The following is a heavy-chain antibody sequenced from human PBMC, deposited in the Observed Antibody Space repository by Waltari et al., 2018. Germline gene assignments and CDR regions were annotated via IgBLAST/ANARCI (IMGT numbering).Heavy chain of an antibody. V-gene: IGHV1-8*03. J-gene: IGHJ2*01. CDR3: ARALGHSSSRDWYFDL. CDR2: MNPNSGNT. D-gene: IGHD6-6*01. CDR1: GYTFTSYD. Sequence: QVQLVQSGAEVKKPGASVKVSCKASGYTFTSYDINWVRQAPGQGLEWMGWMNPNSGNTGYAQKFQGRVTITRNTSISTAYMELSSLRSEDTAVYYCARALGHSSSRDWYFDLWGRGTLVTVSS.